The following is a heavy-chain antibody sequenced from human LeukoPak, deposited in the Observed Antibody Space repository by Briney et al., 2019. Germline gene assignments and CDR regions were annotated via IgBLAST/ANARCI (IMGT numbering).Heavy chain of an antibody. CDR2: ISGSGGST. J-gene: IGHJ4*02. CDR3: AKARVVVTAIQDY. CDR1: GFTFSSYA. Sequence: XGSLRLSCAASGFTFSSYAMSWVRQAPGKGLEWVSAISGSGGSTYYADSVKGRFTISRDNSKNTLFLQMNSLRAEDTAVYYCAKARVVVTAIQDYWGQGTLVTVSS. V-gene: IGHV3-23*01. D-gene: IGHD2-21*02.